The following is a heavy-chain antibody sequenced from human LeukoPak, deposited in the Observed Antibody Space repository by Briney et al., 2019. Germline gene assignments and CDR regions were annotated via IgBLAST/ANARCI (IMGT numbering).Heavy chain of an antibody. J-gene: IGHJ5*02. CDR2: IYSDGNT. V-gene: IGHV3-53*01. D-gene: IGHD6-19*01. CDR1: GFTVSSIY. CDR3: AGDTHSSSWYDH. Sequence: PGGSLRLSCAVSGFTVSSIYMTWVRQAPGKGLERVSSIYSDGNTYYADSVKGRFTLSRDSSRNTLYLQMNDLRVEDTAVYYCAGDTHSSSWYDHWGQGTLVTVSS.